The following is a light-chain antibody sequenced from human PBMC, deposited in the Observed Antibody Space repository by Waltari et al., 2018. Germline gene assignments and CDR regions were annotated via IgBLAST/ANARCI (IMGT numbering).Light chain of an antibody. J-gene: IGLJ3*02. Sequence: QLVLTQSPSASASLGASIKLTCTLSSGHRSNVIAWLQQQPEKGPRYVMKIYSDGSHSRGNGMPDRFSGSSSGAERYLTISSLQSEDEADYYCQTGGHGTWVFGGGTKLTVL. CDR1: SGHRSNV. CDR2: IYSDGSH. V-gene: IGLV4-69*01. CDR3: QTGGHGTWV.